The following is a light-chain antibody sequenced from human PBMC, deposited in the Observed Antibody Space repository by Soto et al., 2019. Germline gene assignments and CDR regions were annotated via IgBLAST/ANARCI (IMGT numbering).Light chain of an antibody. Sequence: EIVLTQSPATLSLSPGERATLSCRASQSVSSYLAWYQQKPGQAPRLLIYDASNRATGIPARFSGSGSGTDLTLTISSLEPEDFAVYYCQQYGSSPETFGQGTKVDIK. CDR3: QQYGSSPET. CDR2: DAS. CDR1: QSVSSY. V-gene: IGKV3-11*01. J-gene: IGKJ1*01.